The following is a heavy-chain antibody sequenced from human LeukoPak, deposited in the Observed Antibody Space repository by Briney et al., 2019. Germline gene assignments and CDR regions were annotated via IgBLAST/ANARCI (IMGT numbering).Heavy chain of an antibody. CDR3: ARVTYYYGSGSYPNWFDP. CDR2: IWYDGSNK. J-gene: IGHJ5*02. V-gene: IGHV3-33*01. Sequence: GGSLRLSCAASGFTFSSYGMHWVRQAPGKGLEWVAVIWYDGSNKYYADSVKGRFTISRDNSKNTLYLQMNSLRAEDTAVYYCARVTYYYGSGSYPNWFDPWGQGTLVTVSS. CDR1: GFTFSSYG. D-gene: IGHD3-10*01.